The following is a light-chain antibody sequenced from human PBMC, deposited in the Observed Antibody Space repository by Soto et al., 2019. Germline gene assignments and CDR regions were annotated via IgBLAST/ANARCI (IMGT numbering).Light chain of an antibody. V-gene: IGKV1-5*01. CDR1: QSISSW. CDR2: DAS. Sequence: DIQMTQSPSTLSASVGDRVTITCRASQSISSWLAWYQQKPGKAPNLLIYDASSLQSGVPSRFSGIGSGTEFTLTISRLEPEDFAVYYCQQYGSSGTFGQGTKVDIK. J-gene: IGKJ1*01. CDR3: QQYGSSGT.